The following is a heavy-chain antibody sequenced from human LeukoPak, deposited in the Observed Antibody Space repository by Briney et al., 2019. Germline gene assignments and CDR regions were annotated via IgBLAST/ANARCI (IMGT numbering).Heavy chain of an antibody. CDR3: ARDDGYNVGLDY. Sequence: SETLSLTCAVYGGSFSGYYWSLIRQPPGKGLEWIGEINHSGSTNYNPSLKSRVTISVDTSKNQFSLKLSSVTAADTAVYYCARDDGYNVGLDYWGQGTLVTVSS. CDR1: GGSFSGYY. CDR2: INHSGST. V-gene: IGHV4-34*01. J-gene: IGHJ4*02. D-gene: IGHD5-24*01.